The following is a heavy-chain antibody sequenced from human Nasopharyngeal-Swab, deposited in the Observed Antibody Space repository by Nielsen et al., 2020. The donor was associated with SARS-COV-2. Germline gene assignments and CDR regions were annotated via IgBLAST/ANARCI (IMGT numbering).Heavy chain of an antibody. J-gene: IGHJ4*02. CDR2: IGDKDHNYAT. Sequence: LSLTGAASGFIFSASAMHWVRQASGKGLEWLGRIGDKDHNYATTYGASVKGRFTISRDDSKNTVFLQMDSLKTEDTALYYCTTDFYFDYWGQGTLVTVSS. CDR1: GFIFSASA. V-gene: IGHV3-73*01. CDR3: TTDFYFDY.